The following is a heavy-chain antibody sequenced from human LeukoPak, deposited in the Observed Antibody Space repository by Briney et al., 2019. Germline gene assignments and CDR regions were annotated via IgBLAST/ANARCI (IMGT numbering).Heavy chain of an antibody. D-gene: IGHD5-18*01. Sequence: GGSLRLSCAASGFTFSSYGMHWVRQAPGKGLEWVAVISYDGSNKYYADSVKGRFTISRDNSKNTLYLQMNSLRAEDTAAYYCAKDMPIQLWAFDYWGQGTLVTVSS. CDR2: ISYDGSNK. CDR1: GFTFSSYG. V-gene: IGHV3-30*18. J-gene: IGHJ4*02. CDR3: AKDMPIQLWAFDY.